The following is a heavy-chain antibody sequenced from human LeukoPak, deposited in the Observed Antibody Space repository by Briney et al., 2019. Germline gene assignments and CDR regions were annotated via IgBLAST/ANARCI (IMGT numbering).Heavy chain of an antibody. CDR2: ISAYNGNT. CDR1: GYTLTNYG. D-gene: IGHD6-13*01. CDR3: ACKPYSSSWYNLDY. Sequence: GASVKVSCKASGYTLTNYGFIWVRQAPGQGLEWMGWISAYNGNTNYAQKLQGRVTMTRDTSTSTVYMELSSLRSEDTAVYYCACKPYSSSWYNLDYWGQGTLVTVSS. J-gene: IGHJ4*02. V-gene: IGHV1-18*01.